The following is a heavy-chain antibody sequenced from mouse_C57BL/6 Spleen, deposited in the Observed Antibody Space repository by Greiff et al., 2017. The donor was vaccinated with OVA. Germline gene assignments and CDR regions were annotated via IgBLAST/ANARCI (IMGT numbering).Heavy chain of an antibody. J-gene: IGHJ2*01. CDR3: ARHLTSFDY. CDR1: GFTFSSYG. V-gene: IGHV5-6*01. Sequence: EVMLVESGGDLVKPGGSLKLSCAASGFTFSSYGMSWVRQTPDKRLEWVATISSGGSYTYYPDSVKGRFTISRDNTKNTQYLQMSSLKSEDTAMYYCARHLTSFDYWGQGTTLTVSS. D-gene: IGHD4-1*01. CDR2: ISSGGSYT.